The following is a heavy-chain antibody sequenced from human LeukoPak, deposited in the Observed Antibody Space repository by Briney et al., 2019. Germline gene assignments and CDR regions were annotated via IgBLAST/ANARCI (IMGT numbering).Heavy chain of an antibody. Sequence: PSETLSLTCTVSGGSISSGSYYWSWIRQPAGKGLEWIGRIYTSGSANYNPSLKSRVTMSLDTSKNQFSLKLSSVTAADTAVYYCARSRGIISDSTLDYWGQGTLVTVSS. J-gene: IGHJ4*02. CDR3: ARSRGIISDSTLDY. D-gene: IGHD6-13*01. V-gene: IGHV4-61*02. CDR1: GGSISSGSYY. CDR2: IYTSGSA.